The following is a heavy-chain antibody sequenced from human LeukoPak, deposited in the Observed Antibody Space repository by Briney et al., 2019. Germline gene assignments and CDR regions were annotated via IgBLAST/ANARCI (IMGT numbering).Heavy chain of an antibody. CDR1: SGSISTRNW. V-gene: IGHV4-4*02. Sequence: SETLSLTCAVTSGSISTRNWWGWVRQPPGKGLEWIGEIYHSGSANYNPSLKKRVTMSVDESKNQFSMILRSVTAADTAMYYCARGLMEDYGVFDFWDQGILVTVSS. CDR3: ARGLMEDYGVFDF. D-gene: IGHD4-17*01. J-gene: IGHJ4*02. CDR2: IYHSGSA.